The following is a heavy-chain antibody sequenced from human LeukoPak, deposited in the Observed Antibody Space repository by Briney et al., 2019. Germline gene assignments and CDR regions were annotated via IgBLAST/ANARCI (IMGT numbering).Heavy chain of an antibody. CDR2: IIPILGIA. V-gene: IGHV1-69*04. D-gene: IGHD2-2*01. CDR1: GGTFSSYA. J-gene: IGHJ6*03. Sequence: GASVKVSCKASGGTFSSYAISWVRQAPGQGLEWMGRIIPILGIANYAQKFQGRVTITADKSTSTAYMELSSLRSEDTAVYYCARVFYASVPAAPGDYYYYYMDVWGKGTTVTVSS. CDR3: ARVFYASVPAAPGDYYYYYMDV.